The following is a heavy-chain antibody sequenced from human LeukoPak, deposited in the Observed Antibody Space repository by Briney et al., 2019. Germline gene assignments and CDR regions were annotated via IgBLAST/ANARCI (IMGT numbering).Heavy chain of an antibody. Sequence: GSLRLSCAASGFPFSSYAMSWVRQAPGKGLEWVSAISGSGGSTYYADSVKGRFTISRDNAKNSLYLQMNSLRAEDTAVYYCATDPAAAGRGDAFDIWGQGTMVTVSS. D-gene: IGHD6-13*01. CDR1: GFPFSSYA. CDR3: ATDPAAAGRGDAFDI. J-gene: IGHJ3*02. V-gene: IGHV3-23*01. CDR2: ISGSGGST.